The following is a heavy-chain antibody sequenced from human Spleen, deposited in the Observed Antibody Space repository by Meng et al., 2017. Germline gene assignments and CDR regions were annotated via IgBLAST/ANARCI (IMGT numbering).Heavy chain of an antibody. J-gene: IGHJ4*02. D-gene: IGHD1-26*01. Sequence: VRLLQCGSEMKKPGASVRISCKTSGYSFTTYAMNWVRQAPGQGLEWMGWINTNTGNPSYAQGFTGRFVFSLDTSVNTAYLQISTLKAEDTAVYYCARGHSGSVLPTDSWGQGTLVTVSS. V-gene: IGHV7-4-1*02. CDR1: GYSFTTYA. CDR3: ARGHSGSVLPTDS. CDR2: INTNTGNP.